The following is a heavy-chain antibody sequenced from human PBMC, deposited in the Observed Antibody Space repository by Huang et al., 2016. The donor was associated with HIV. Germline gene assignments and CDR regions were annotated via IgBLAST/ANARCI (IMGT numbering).Heavy chain of an antibody. J-gene: IGHJ6*03. V-gene: IGHV1-69*12. CDR1: GGTFKKYA. CDR2: SMPLYGSA. D-gene: IGHD3-3*02. Sequence: VNLVQSGAEVRKPGSSVKVSCKASGGTFKKYAISWVRQAPGQGLEWMVASMPLYGSAEYAEKFQDRVTVTAGGSTNTAYLELDRLTSEDTAVYYCAKVAAGQPFHFYYYMDAWGDGTTVIVSS. CDR3: AKVAAGQPFHFYYYMDA.